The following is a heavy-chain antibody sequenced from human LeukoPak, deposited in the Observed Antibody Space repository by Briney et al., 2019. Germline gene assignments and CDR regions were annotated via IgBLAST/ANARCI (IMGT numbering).Heavy chain of an antibody. J-gene: IGHJ4*02. D-gene: IGHD1-26*01. CDR1: GGSISSYY. Sequence: SETLSLTCTVSGGSISSYYWSWIRQPLGKGLEWIGYIYYSGSTNYNPSLKSRVTISVDTSKNQFSLKLSSVTAADTAVYYCARMTSGSYSKDYWGQGTLVTVSS. CDR3: ARMTSGSYSKDY. CDR2: IYYSGST. V-gene: IGHV4-59*01.